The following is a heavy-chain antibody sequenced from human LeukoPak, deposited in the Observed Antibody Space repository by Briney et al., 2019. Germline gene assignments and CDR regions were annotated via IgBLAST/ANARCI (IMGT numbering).Heavy chain of an antibody. CDR2: IYYSGST. J-gene: IGHJ3*02. CDR1: GGSISSSSYY. CDR3: ARANYDFWSGQTSAFDI. D-gene: IGHD3-3*01. Sequence: PSETLSLTCTASGGSISSSSYYWGWIRQPPGKGLEWIGSIYYSGSTYYNPSLKSRVTISVDTSKNQFSLKLSSVTAADTAVYYCARANYDFWSGQTSAFDIWGQGTMVTVSS. V-gene: IGHV4-39*01.